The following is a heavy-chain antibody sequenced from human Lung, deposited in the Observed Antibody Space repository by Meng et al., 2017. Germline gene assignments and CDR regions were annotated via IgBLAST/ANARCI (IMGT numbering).Heavy chain of an antibody. J-gene: IGHJ4*02. CDR1: GGSFSDYY. Sequence: QVQLQQWGAGRWNPSETLSLTCVVSGGSFSDYYWSWIRQPPGKGLEWIGEINHSGSTNYNPSLESRATISVDTSQNNLSLKLSSVTAADSAVYYCARGPTTMAHDFDYWGQGTLVTVSS. D-gene: IGHD4-11*01. CDR3: ARGPTTMAHDFDY. CDR2: INHSGST. V-gene: IGHV4-34*01.